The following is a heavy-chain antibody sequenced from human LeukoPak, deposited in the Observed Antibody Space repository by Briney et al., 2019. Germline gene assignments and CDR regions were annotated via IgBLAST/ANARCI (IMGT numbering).Heavy chain of an antibody. V-gene: IGHV4-34*01. J-gene: IGHJ4*02. CDR1: GGSFSGYY. D-gene: IGHD1-26*01. CDR3: ARSHSGRVFDY. CDR2: INHSGST. Sequence: SETLSLTCAVYGGSFSGYYWSWVRQPPGKGLEWIGEINHSGSTNYNPSLKSRVTISVDTSKNQFSLKLSSVTAADTAVYYCARSHSGRVFDYWGQGTLVTVSS.